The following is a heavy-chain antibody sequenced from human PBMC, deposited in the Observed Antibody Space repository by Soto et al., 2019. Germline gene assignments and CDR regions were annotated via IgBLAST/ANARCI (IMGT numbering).Heavy chain of an antibody. CDR2: TYYRSKWYN. D-gene: IGHD3-22*01. Sequence: SQTLSLTCAISGDSVSSNSAAWNWIRQSPSRGLEWLGRTYYRSKWYNDYAVSVKSRITINPDTSKNQFSLQLNSVTPEDTALYYCARDVGSTYYFDGSYYFDYWGQGTLVTVSS. V-gene: IGHV6-1*01. CDR3: ARDVGSTYYFDGSYYFDY. J-gene: IGHJ4*02. CDR1: GDSVSSNSAA.